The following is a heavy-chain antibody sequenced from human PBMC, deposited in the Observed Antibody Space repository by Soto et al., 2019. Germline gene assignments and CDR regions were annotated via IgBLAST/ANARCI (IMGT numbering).Heavy chain of an antibody. V-gene: IGHV4-39*01. CDR2: IFYGGGTGVT. D-gene: IGHD4-17*01. J-gene: IGHJ4*02. CDR1: CDSFITSNYY. Sequence: SETVSLTCTFSCDSFITSNYYWGWIRQPPGKGLEWIGNIFYGGGTGVTSYNPSLKSRVMISWYTSKTQLSLKLRSIPAADTAFYFCATRGGGDSLFDSWGQGKLVTVSS. CDR3: ATRGGGDSLFDS.